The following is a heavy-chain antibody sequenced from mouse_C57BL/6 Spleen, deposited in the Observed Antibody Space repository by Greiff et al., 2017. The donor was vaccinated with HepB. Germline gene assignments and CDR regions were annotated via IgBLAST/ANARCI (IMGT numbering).Heavy chain of an antibody. J-gene: IGHJ4*01. CDR2: IHPNSGST. CDR3: ARESCYAMDY. Sequence: QVQLKQSGAELVKPGASVKLSCKASGYTFTSYWMHWVKQRPGQGLEWIGIIHPNSGSTNYNEKFKSKATLTVDKSSSAAYMQLSSLTSEDSAVYYCARESCYAMDYWGQGTSVTVSS. V-gene: IGHV1-64*01. CDR1: GYTFTSYW.